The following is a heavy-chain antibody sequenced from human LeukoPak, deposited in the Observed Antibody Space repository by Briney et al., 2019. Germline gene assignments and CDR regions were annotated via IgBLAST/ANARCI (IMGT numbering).Heavy chain of an antibody. J-gene: IGHJ3*02. CDR3: ARPLAAAGYTFDI. CDR2: IYYSGST. V-gene: IGHV4-39*01. CDR1: GGSISSSSYY. D-gene: IGHD6-13*01. Sequence: SETLSLTCTVSGGSISSSSYYWGWIRQPPGKGLEWIGSIYYSGSTYYNPSLKSRVTISVDTSKNQFSLKLSSVTAADTAVYYCARPLAAAGYTFDIWGQGTMVTVSS.